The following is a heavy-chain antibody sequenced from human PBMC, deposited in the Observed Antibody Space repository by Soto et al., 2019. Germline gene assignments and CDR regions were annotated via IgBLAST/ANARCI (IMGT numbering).Heavy chain of an antibody. J-gene: IGHJ4*02. CDR3: ARDCSGGSCYSKGNY. Sequence: QVQLVQSGAEVKKPGASVKVSCKASGYTFTSYGISWVRQAPGQGLEWMGWISAYNGNTNYAQKLQGRVTMTTDTSTSTAYRELRSLRSDDTAVYYCARDCSGGSCYSKGNYWGQGTLVTVSS. CDR1: GYTFTSYG. CDR2: ISAYNGNT. D-gene: IGHD2-15*01. V-gene: IGHV1-18*01.